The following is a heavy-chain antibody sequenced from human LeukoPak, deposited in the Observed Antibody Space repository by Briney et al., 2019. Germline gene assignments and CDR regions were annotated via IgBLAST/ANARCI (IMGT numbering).Heavy chain of an antibody. CDR2: DYCGGNT. J-gene: IGHJ4*02. D-gene: IGHD2-8*01. CDR3: ARVPYCSNGICYTHYYCDY. V-gene: IGHV4-61*01. Sequence: SETLSLTCTVSGFSVTTDSYCWGWIRQPPGKGLEWIGYDYCGGNTNYDPSLKRRVTISVDTSKNQFSLTLTSVTAADTAVYYCARVPYCSNGICYTHYYCDYWGQGTLVTVSS. CDR1: GFSVTTDSYC.